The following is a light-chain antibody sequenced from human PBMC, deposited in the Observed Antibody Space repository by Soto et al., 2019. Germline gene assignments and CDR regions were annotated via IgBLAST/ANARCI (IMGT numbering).Light chain of an antibody. CDR2: EVS. J-gene: IGLJ1*01. V-gene: IGLV2-14*01. CDR3: TSYRSTSTRYV. Sequence: ALTQPASVSGSPGQSITISCTGTSSDVDGYNYVSWYQQNPGKAPKLMIYEVSNRPSGVSNRFSGSKSGNTASLTISGLQAEDEADYYCTSYRSTSTRYVFGTGTKATVL. CDR1: SSDVDGYNY.